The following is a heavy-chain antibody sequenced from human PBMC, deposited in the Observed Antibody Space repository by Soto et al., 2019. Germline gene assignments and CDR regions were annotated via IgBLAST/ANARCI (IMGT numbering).Heavy chain of an antibody. D-gene: IGHD3-16*01. J-gene: IGHJ6*02. Sequence: QVQLQESGPGLVKPSETLSLTCTVSGDSISRYYWSWIRLSPGKGLEWIGYIYYSGETNYNPSVKGRVNISGERNKNPFSLKLRSVNAADKAVYYCARDQGGEFLKGSGMDVWGQGTTVTVSS. V-gene: IGHV4-59*01. CDR2: IYYSGET. CDR1: GDSISRYY. CDR3: ARDQGGEFLKGSGMDV.